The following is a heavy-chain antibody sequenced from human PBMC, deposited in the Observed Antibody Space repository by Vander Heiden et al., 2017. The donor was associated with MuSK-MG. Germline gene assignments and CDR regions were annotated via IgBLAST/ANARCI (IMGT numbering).Heavy chain of an antibody. J-gene: IGHJ6*03. CDR3: ARGRRDYGGNYKAPYYYYYMDV. D-gene: IGHD4-17*01. Sequence: QVQLQQWGAGLLKPSETLSLTCAVYGGSFSGYYWSWIRQPPGKGLEWIGEINHSGSTNYNPSLKRRVTISVDTSKNQFSLKLSSVTAADTAVYYCARGRRDYGGNYKAPYYYYYMDVWGKGTTVTVSS. CDR1: GGSFSGYY. CDR2: INHSGST. V-gene: IGHV4-34*01.